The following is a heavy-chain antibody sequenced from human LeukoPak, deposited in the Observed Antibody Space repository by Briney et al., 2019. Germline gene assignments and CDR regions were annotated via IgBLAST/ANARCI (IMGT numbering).Heavy chain of an antibody. Sequence: LRLSCAASGFTFDNYAMHWVRQAPGKGLEWVSGISWISGSIGYADSVEGRFTISRDNAKNSLYLQMNSLRAEDTAVYYCARSSSGSGGYYMDVWGKGTTVTVSS. CDR3: ARSSSGSGGYYMDV. J-gene: IGHJ6*03. V-gene: IGHV3-9*01. D-gene: IGHD1-26*01. CDR2: ISWISGSI. CDR1: GFTFDNYA.